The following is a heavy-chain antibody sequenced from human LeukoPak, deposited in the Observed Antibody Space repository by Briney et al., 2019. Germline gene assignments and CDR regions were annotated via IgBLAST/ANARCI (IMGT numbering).Heavy chain of an antibody. D-gene: IGHD6-19*01. Sequence: QAGGPLRLSCAASGFTFDDYAMHWVRQAPGKGLEWVSGISWNSGSIGYADSVKGRFTISRDNAKNSLYLQMNSLRAEDMALYYCAKDMSSVAGSYGFDIWGQGTMVTVSS. V-gene: IGHV3-9*03. CDR1: GFTFDDYA. CDR2: ISWNSGSI. CDR3: AKDMSSVAGSYGFDI. J-gene: IGHJ3*02.